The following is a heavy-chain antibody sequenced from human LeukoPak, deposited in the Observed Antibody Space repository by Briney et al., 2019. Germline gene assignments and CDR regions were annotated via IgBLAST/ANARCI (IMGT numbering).Heavy chain of an antibody. CDR3: AKAIEIFGVATD. J-gene: IGHJ4*02. CDR2: IIPIFGTA. V-gene: IGHV1-69*13. CDR1: GGTFSSYA. Sequence: VASVKVSCKASGGTFSSYAISWVRQAPGQGLEWMGGIIPIFGTANYAQKFQGRVTITADESTSTAYMELSSLRSEDTAVYYCAKAIEIFGVATDWGQGTLVTVSS. D-gene: IGHD3-3*01.